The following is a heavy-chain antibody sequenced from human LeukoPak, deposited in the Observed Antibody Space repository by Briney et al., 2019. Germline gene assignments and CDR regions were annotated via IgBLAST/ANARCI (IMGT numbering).Heavy chain of an antibody. CDR1: GGSISSYY. V-gene: IGHV4-4*07. CDR2: IYTSGST. J-gene: IGHJ2*01. D-gene: IGHD6-6*01. CDR3: ARDLGYSSSPQDWYFDL. Sequence: PSETLSLTCTVSGGSISSYYWSWIRQPAGKGLEWIGRIYTSGSTNYNPSLKSRVTMSVDTSKNQLSLKLSSVTAADTAVYYCARDLGYSSSPQDWYFDLWGRGTLVTVSS.